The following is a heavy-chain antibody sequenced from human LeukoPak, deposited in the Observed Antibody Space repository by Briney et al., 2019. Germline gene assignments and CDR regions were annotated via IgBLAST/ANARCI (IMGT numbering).Heavy chain of an antibody. CDR1: GGTFSSYA. V-gene: IGHV1-69*13. J-gene: IGHJ4*02. CDR3: ARIHDSSGYYQYYFDY. Sequence: GASVKVSCKASGGTFSSYAISWVRQAPGQGLEWMGGIIPIFGTANYAQKFQGRVTITADESTSTAYMELSSLRSEDTAVYYCARIHDSSGYYQYYFDYWGQGTLVTVSS. CDR2: IIPIFGTA. D-gene: IGHD3-22*01.